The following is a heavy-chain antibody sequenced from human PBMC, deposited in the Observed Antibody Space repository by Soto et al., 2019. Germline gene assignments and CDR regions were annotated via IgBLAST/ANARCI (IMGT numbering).Heavy chain of an antibody. D-gene: IGHD2-8*02. J-gene: IGHJ6*04. Sequence: EVQLVESGGGLVQPGVSLRLSCAASGLTLSGRSMHWVRQAPGTGLVWVSGIDNAGTDSTYADSVKGRFTSSRDNAKNMLYLQMNSLRVEDTAVYYCARVLFCPDVWGKGTTVTVSS. CDR3: ARVLFCPDV. CDR2: IDNAGTDS. V-gene: IGHV3-74*01. CDR1: GLTLSGRS.